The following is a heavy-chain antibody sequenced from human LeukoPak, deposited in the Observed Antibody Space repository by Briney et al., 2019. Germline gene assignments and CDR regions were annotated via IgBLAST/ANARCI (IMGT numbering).Heavy chain of an antibody. J-gene: IGHJ4*02. Sequence: PGGSLRLSCAASGFTFSSYAMSWVRQAPGKGLEWVSYISSSGSTIYYADSVKGRFTISRDNAKNSLYLQMNSLRAEDTAVYYCAAEGLAARDYWGQGTLVTVSS. CDR1: GFTFSSYA. CDR2: ISSSGSTI. V-gene: IGHV3-48*04. CDR3: AAEGLAARDY. D-gene: IGHD6-6*01.